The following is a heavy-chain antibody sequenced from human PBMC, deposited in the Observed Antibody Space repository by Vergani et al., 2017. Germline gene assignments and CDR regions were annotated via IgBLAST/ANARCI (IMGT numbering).Heavy chain of an antibody. V-gene: IGHV3-30*03. CDR2: ISYDGSNK. J-gene: IGHJ6*02. D-gene: IGHD3-9*01. CDR3: ARMSGDILTGYYYYYYGMDV. CDR1: GFTFSSYG. Sequence: VQLVESGGGLVKPGRSLRLSCAASGFTFSSYGMHWVRQAPGKGLEWVAVISYDGSNKYYADSVKGRFTISRDNSKNTLYLQMNSLRAEDTAVYYCARMSGDILTGYYYYYYGMDVWGQGP.